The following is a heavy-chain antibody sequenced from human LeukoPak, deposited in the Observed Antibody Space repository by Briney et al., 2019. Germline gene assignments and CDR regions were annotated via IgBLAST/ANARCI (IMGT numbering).Heavy chain of an antibody. V-gene: IGHV3-23*01. D-gene: IGHD6-13*01. CDR2: ISGSGGSR. J-gene: IGHJ4*02. Sequence: GGSLRLSCAAAGFTFNSYAMSWVRQAPGKGLEWVSTISGSGGSRYYADSVKGRFTISRDNPKNTLYLQMNSLRAEDTAVYYCAKEESSRSFDYWGQGTLVTVSS. CDR3: AKEESSRSFDY. CDR1: GFTFNSYA.